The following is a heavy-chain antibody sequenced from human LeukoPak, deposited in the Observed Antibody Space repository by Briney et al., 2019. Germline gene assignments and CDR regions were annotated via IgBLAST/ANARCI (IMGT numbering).Heavy chain of an antibody. J-gene: IGHJ4*02. V-gene: IGHV4-30-4*01. CDR3: AQETPYDILTGYFIYYFDY. CDR2: IYYSGST. D-gene: IGHD3-9*01. Sequence: PSETLSLTCTVSGGSISSGDYYWSWIRQPPGKGLEWIGYIYYSGSTYYNPSLKSRVTISVDTSKNQFSLKLSSVTAADTAVYFCAQETPYDILTGYFIYYFDYWGQGTLVTVSS. CDR1: GGSISSGDYY.